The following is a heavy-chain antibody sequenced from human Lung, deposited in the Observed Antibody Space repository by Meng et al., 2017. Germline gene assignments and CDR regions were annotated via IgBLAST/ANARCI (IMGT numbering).Heavy chain of an antibody. CDR1: GGSISSSNYD. Sequence: PLQELGPGWVKPSKTLSRTCTVSGGSISSSNYDWSWIRQPPGKGLEWSGHIYNSGSTYYNPSLKSRITISVDTSKNQFSLKLSSVTAADTAVYYCARGQKGYFDLWGRGTLVTVAS. V-gene: IGHV4-30-4*01. CDR2: IYNSGST. J-gene: IGHJ2*01. CDR3: ARGQKGYFDL.